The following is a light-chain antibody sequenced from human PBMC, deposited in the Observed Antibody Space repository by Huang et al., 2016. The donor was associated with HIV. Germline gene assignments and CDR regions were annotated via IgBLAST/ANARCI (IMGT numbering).Light chain of an antibody. CDR1: QSLLSTSNNKNN. V-gene: IGKV4-1*01. CDR3: QQYFTTPRT. J-gene: IGKJ3*01. Sequence: DIVMTQSPDSLAVSLGERVTINCKSSQSLLSTSNNKNNLAWYQQKPGQAPKLLIYWAATRASGVPDRFSGSGSGPDFSLTISSLQAEDVAVYYCQQYFTTPRTFGPGTKVDIK. CDR2: WAA.